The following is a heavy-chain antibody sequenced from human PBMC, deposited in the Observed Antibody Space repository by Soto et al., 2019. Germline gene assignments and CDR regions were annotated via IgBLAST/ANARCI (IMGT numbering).Heavy chain of an antibody. CDR1: GFTFSSYG. CDR3: ARWALSGGYYYYGMDV. Sequence: QVQLVESGGGVVQPGRSLRLSCAASGFTFSSYGMLWVRQAPGKGLEWVAIIWYDGSNKYYADSVKGRFTISRDNSKNTLYLQMNSLRAEDTAVYYCARWALSGGYYYYGMDVWGQGTTVTVSS. D-gene: IGHD2-15*01. CDR2: IWYDGSNK. V-gene: IGHV3-33*01. J-gene: IGHJ6*02.